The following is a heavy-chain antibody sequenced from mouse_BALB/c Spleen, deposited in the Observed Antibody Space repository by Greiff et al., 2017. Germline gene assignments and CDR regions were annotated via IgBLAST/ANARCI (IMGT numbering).Heavy chain of an antibody. CDR1: GYTFTDYE. Sequence: LVESGAELVRPGASVTLSCKASGYTFTDYEMHWVKQTPVHGLEWIGAIDPETGGTAYNQKFKGKATLTADKSSSTAYMELRSLTSEDSAVYYCTRDDSAWFAYWGQGTLVTVSA. CDR3: TRDDSAWFAY. V-gene: IGHV1-15*01. D-gene: IGHD2-4*01. CDR2: IDPETGGT. J-gene: IGHJ3*01.